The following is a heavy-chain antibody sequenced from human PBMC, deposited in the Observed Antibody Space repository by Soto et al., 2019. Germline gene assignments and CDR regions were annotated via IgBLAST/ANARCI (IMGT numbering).Heavy chain of an antibody. D-gene: IGHD5-12*01. V-gene: IGHV3-53*01. J-gene: IGHJ5*02. Sequence: EVQLVESGGGLIHPGGSLRLSCGASGFTVSTTYMSWVRQAPGKGLEWVSTMYTGGSTSYADSVKGRFTISRDNSKNALYLQMNRLRVEDTAVYYCAGGGGYSGYDGHASWGQGTLVTVSS. CDR2: MYTGGST. CDR3: AGGGGYSGYDGHAS. CDR1: GFTVSTTY.